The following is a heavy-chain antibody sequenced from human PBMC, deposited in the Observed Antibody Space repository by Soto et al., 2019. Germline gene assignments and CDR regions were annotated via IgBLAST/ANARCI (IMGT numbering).Heavy chain of an antibody. Sequence: SPTLSLPCAISGDSVSSNSAAWNWIRQSPSRGLEWLGRTYYRSKWFNDYAVSVKSRITINPDTSKNQFSLQLNSVTPEDTAVYYCARKGRESYANFDYWGQGTLVTVSS. CDR1: GDSVSSNSAA. CDR3: ARKGRESYANFDY. V-gene: IGHV6-1*01. J-gene: IGHJ4*02. D-gene: IGHD3-16*01. CDR2: TYYRSKWFN.